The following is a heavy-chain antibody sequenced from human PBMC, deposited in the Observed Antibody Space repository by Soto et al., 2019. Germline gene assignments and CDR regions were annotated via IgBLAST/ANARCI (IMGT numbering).Heavy chain of an antibody. CDR2: VNPHGAST. CDR3: ASVTTIWSN. Sequence: QVQVVQSGAEVREPGASVKVSCTASGYSSSIYYTHWARQAPGQGLEWMGIVNPHGASTVYAQRFQGRLTLTRDTSTNTDYMDLSRLTSDDTAIYYCASVTTIWSNWGQGTLVTVSS. V-gene: IGHV1-46*01. J-gene: IGHJ4*02. CDR1: GYSSSIYY. D-gene: IGHD2-21*02.